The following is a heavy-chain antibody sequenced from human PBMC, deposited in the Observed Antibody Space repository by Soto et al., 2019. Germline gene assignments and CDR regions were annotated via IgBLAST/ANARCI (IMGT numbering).Heavy chain of an antibody. D-gene: IGHD2-21*02. CDR2: IYYSGST. Sequence: QVQLQESGPGLVKPSQTLSLTCTVSGGSISSGGYYWSWIRQHPGKGLEWIGYIYYSGSTYYNPSLKSRVTISVDTSKNQFSLKLSSVTAADTAVYYCARGVVTAIPNPWHYFDYWGQGTLVTVSS. J-gene: IGHJ4*02. V-gene: IGHV4-31*03. CDR1: GGSISSGGYY. CDR3: ARGVVTAIPNPWHYFDY.